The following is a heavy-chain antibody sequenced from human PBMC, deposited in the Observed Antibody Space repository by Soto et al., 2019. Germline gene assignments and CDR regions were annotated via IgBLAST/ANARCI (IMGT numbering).Heavy chain of an antibody. Sequence: PSETLSLTCTVSGCSISSSSYYWGWIRQPPGKGLEWIGSIYYSGSTYYNPSLKSRVTISVDTSKNQFSLKLSSVTAADTAVYYCARHLSSGWSYYYYYMDVWGKGTTVTVSS. CDR1: GCSISSSSYY. V-gene: IGHV4-39*01. J-gene: IGHJ6*03. CDR2: IYYSGST. CDR3: ARHLSSGWSYYYYYMDV. D-gene: IGHD6-19*01.